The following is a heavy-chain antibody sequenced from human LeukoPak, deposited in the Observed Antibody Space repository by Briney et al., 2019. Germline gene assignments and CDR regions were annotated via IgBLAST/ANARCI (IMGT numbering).Heavy chain of an antibody. CDR2: IWYDGSNK. CDR1: GFTLSSYG. D-gene: IGHD6-25*01. Sequence: PGRSLRLSCAASGFTLSSYGMHWVRQAPGKGLEWVAVIWYDGSNKYYADSVKGRFTISRDNSKNTLYLQMNSLRAEDTAVYYCARGLEHPAAGGFDYWGQGTLVTVSS. CDR3: ARGLEHPAAGGFDY. V-gene: IGHV3-33*01. J-gene: IGHJ4*02.